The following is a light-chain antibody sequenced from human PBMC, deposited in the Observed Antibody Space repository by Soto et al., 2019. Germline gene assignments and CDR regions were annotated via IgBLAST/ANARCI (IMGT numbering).Light chain of an antibody. Sequence: QSVLTQPASVSGTPGQSITISCTGSNSDVGIYDFVSWYQHHPGRAPNPIVSEVSHRPSGVSNRFSGSKSGNTASLTISGLQSEDDADYYCISYTSDDVRYVFGTGTKVTVL. CDR3: ISYTSDDVRYV. J-gene: IGLJ1*01. V-gene: IGLV2-14*01. CDR2: EVS. CDR1: NSDVGIYDF.